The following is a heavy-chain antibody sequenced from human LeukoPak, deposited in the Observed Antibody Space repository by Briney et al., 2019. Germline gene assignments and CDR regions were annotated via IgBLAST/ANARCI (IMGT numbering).Heavy chain of an antibody. V-gene: IGHV4-31*03. J-gene: IGHJ5*02. CDR3: ARQTRYCTNGVCYNWFDP. CDR2: IYYSGST. D-gene: IGHD2-8*01. CDR1: GGSISSGGYY. Sequence: SETLSLTCTVSGGSISSGGYYWSWIRQHPGKGLEWIGYIYYSGSTYYNPSLKSRVTISVDTSKNQFSLKLSSVTAADTAVYYCARQTRYCTNGVCYNWFDPWGQGTLVTVSP.